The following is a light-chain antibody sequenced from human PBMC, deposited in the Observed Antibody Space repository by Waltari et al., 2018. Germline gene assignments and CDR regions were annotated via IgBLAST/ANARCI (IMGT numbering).Light chain of an antibody. CDR3: QQRSNWLSIT. CDR2: DAS. V-gene: IGKV3-11*01. CDR1: QRVSSY. J-gene: IGKJ5*01. Sequence: EIELTQSPATLALSAGERATLYCRARQRVSSYLAWYQQTPGQAPRLLIYDASNRATGIPARFSGSGSGTDFTLTISSLEPEDFAFYYCQQRSNWLSITFGQGTRLEIQ.